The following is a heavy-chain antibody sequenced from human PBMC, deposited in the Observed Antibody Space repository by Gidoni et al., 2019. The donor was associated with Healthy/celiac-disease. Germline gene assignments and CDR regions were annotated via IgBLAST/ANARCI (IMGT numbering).Heavy chain of an antibody. V-gene: IGHV3-33*01. CDR1: VFTFSSYG. CDR3: ARGVAGPYYFDY. Sequence: QVQLVESGVGVVPPGRSLRLSCAASVFTFSSYGMHWVRQAPGKGLEWVAVIWYDGSNKYYADSVKGRFTISRDNSKNTLYLQMNSLRAEDTAVYYCARGVAGPYYFDYWGQGTLVTVSS. D-gene: IGHD6-19*01. CDR2: IWYDGSNK. J-gene: IGHJ4*02.